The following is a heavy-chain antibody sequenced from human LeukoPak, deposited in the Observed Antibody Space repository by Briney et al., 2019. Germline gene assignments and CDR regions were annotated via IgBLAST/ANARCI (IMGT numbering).Heavy chain of an antibody. J-gene: IGHJ5*02. D-gene: IGHD6-13*01. Sequence: PSETLSLTCAVYGGSFSGYYWSWIRQPPGKGLEWIGEINHSGSTNYNPSLKSRATISVDTSKNQFSLKLSSVTAADTAVYYCARDSSSWSYNWFDPWGQGTLVTVSS. CDR2: INHSGST. V-gene: IGHV4-34*01. CDR3: ARDSSSWSYNWFDP. CDR1: GGSFSGYY.